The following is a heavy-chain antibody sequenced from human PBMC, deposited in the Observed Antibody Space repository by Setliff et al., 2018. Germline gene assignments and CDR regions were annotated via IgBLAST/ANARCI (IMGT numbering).Heavy chain of an antibody. D-gene: IGHD6-19*01. V-gene: IGHV3-48*03. CDR2: IKDSDYST. Sequence: GESLKISCVGSGFTISGYAMTWVRQVPGKGLEWISSIKDSDYSTYYADSVKGRFTISRDNAKNSLYLQMNSLRAEDTAVYYCARYSSGWFFDYWGQGTPVTVSS. J-gene: IGHJ4*02. CDR1: GFTISGYA. CDR3: ARYSSGWFFDY.